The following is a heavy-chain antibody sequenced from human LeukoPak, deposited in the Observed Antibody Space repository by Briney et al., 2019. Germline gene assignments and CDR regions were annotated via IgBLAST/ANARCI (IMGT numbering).Heavy chain of an antibody. CDR2: IYYSGST. D-gene: IGHD3-10*01. CDR3: ARAGGYYSYYYGMDV. Sequence: PSETLSLTCTVSGGSISSYYWSWIRQPPGKGLEWIGYIYYSGSTNYNPSLKSRATISVDTSKNQFSLKLSSVTAADTAVYYCARAGGYYSYYYGMDVWGQGTTVTVSS. V-gene: IGHV4-59*01. J-gene: IGHJ6*02. CDR1: GGSISSYY.